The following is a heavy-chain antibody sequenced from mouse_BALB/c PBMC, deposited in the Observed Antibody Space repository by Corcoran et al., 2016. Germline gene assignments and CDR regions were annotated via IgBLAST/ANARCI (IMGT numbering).Heavy chain of an antibody. Sequence: QVTLKESGPGISQPSQTLSLTCSFSGFSLSTSGMGVGWIRQPSGKGLEWLAHIWWDDDKRYNPALKSRLTISKDTSSNQVFLKIASVDTADTATYYCARMGDYDAMDYWGQGTSVTVSS. CDR1: GFSLSTSGMG. CDR2: IWWDDDK. V-gene: IGHV8-8*01. J-gene: IGHJ4*01. D-gene: IGHD2-4*01. CDR3: ARMGDYDAMDY.